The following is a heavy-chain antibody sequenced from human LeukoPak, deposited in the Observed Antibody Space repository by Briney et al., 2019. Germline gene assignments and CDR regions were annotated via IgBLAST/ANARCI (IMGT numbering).Heavy chain of an antibody. J-gene: IGHJ4*02. CDR3: ARGQRVDY. CDR1: GYSISSGYY. V-gene: IGHV4-38-2*02. CDR2: IYHSGSP. Sequence: SETLSLTCTVSGYSISSGYYWGWIRQPPGKGLEWIGSIYHSGSPYYNPSLKSRVTISVDTSKNQFSLRLSSVTAADTAVYYCARGQRVDYWGQGTLVTVSS.